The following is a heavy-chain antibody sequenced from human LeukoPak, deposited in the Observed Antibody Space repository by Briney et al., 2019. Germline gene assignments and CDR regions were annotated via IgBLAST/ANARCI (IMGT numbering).Heavy chain of an antibody. CDR1: GYTFTGYY. CDR3: ARDAIAAAGTQLPYYYYYMDV. J-gene: IGHJ6*03. Sequence: ASVEVSCKASGYTFTGYYMHWVRQAPGQGLEWMGWINPNSGGTNYAQKFQGRVTMTRDTSISTAYMELSRLRSDDTAVYYCARDAIAAAGTQLPYYYYYMDVWGKGTTVTISS. D-gene: IGHD6-13*01. V-gene: IGHV1-2*02. CDR2: INPNSGGT.